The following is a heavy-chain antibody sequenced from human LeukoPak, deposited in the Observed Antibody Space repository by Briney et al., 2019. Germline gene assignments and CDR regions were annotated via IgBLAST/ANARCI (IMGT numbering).Heavy chain of an antibody. D-gene: IGHD6-13*01. CDR3: ARAHSSSSGFDY. V-gene: IGHV1-18*01. CDR2: ISAYNGNT. Sequence: KVSXXXXGXXXTSYXISWVRQAPGQGLEWMGWISAYNGNTNYAQKLQGRVTMTTDTSTSTAYMELRSLRSDDTAVYYCARAHSSSSGFDYWGQGTLVTVSS. CDR1: GXXXTSYX. J-gene: IGHJ4*02.